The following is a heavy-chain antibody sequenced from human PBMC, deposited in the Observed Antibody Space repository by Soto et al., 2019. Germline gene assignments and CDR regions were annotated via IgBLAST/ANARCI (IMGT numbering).Heavy chain of an antibody. D-gene: IGHD6-19*01. Sequence: EVPLVESGGGLVQPGGSLRLSCVASGFTFSTDSMNWVRQAPGKGLEWVAHISTSGATRYYADSVKGRFTISRDNAKTPLYLQMDSLRNEDTAVYFCARFFGSGFDYWGQGTLVTVSS. CDR1: GFTFSTDS. V-gene: IGHV3-48*02. CDR2: ISTSGATR. J-gene: IGHJ4*02. CDR3: ARFFGSGFDY.